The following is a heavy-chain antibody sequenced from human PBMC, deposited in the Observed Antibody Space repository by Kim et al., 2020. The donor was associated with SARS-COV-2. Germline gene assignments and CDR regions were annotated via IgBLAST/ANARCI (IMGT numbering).Heavy chain of an antibody. D-gene: IGHD1-26*01. J-gene: IGHJ3*01. CDR3: ARGTQANTWEVGSAFDL. V-gene: IGHV1-46*04. Sequence: ASVKVSCKASGYTLTSFYMHWVRQAPGQGPEWMGIVNPDGGDTNYAERWQDRVTVTTDTSTSTVYMELSSLRYEDTAVYLCARGTQANTWEVGSAFDLWGQGTMVTVSS. CDR2: VNPDGGDT. CDR1: GYTLTSFY.